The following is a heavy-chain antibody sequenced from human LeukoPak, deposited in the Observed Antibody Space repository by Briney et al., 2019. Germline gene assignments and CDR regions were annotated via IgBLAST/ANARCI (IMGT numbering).Heavy chain of an antibody. Sequence: SETLSLTCTVSGGSISSYYWSWIRQPPGKGQEWIGYIYYSGSTNYNPSLKSRVTISVDTSKNQFSLKLSSVTPADTAVYYCARGGYYGSGNDFRFDPWGQGTLVTVSS. CDR2: IYYSGST. J-gene: IGHJ5*02. CDR3: ARGGYYGSGNDFRFDP. D-gene: IGHD3-10*01. CDR1: GGSISSYY. V-gene: IGHV4-59*01.